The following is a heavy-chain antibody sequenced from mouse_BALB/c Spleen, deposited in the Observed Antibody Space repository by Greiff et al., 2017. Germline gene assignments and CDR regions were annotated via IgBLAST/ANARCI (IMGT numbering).Heavy chain of an antibody. CDR3: ARSDYGPMDY. V-gene: IGHV1-4*01. CDR2: INPSSGYT. Sequence: QVQLKQSGAELARPGASVKMSCKASGYTFTSYTMHWVKQRPGQGLEWIGYINPSSGYTNYNQKFKDKATLTADKSSSTAYMQLSSLTSEDSAVYYCARSDYGPMDYWGQGTSVTVSS. J-gene: IGHJ4*01. CDR1: GYTFTSYT. D-gene: IGHD1-1*02.